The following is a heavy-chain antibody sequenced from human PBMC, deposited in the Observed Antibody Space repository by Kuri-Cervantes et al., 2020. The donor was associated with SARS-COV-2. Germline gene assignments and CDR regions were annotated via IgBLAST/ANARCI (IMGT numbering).Heavy chain of an antibody. CDR3: AKMAPRYYMDV. Sequence: GGSLRLSCAASGFSFSDYWMTWVRQAPGKGLEWVANIKHDGTKTHYVDSVKGRFTISRDNARDTLYLQMNSLRAEDTAVYYCAKMAPRYYMDVWGKGTTVTVSS. D-gene: IGHD5-24*01. J-gene: IGHJ6*03. CDR2: IKHDGTKT. CDR1: GFSFSDYW. V-gene: IGHV3-7*01.